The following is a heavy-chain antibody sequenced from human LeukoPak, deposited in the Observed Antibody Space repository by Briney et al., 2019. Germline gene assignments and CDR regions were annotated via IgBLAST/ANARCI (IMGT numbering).Heavy chain of an antibody. D-gene: IGHD6-19*01. CDR1: GFTVSSNY. CDR3: ARGSSSGWTDLDY. Sequence: GGSLRLSCAASGFTVSSNYMSWVRQAPGKGLEWVSVIYSGGSTYYADSVKGRFTISRDNSKNTLYLQMNSLRAEGTAVYYCARGSSSGWTDLDYWGQGTLVTVSS. V-gene: IGHV3-66*01. CDR2: IYSGGST. J-gene: IGHJ4*02.